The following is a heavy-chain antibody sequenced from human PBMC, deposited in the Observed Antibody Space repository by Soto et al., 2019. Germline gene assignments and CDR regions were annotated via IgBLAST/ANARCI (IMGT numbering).Heavy chain of an antibody. J-gene: IGHJ4*02. V-gene: IGHV3-30*18. CDR3: AKDRYSGYDSFSFDY. CDR1: GFTFSSYG. D-gene: IGHD5-12*01. CDR2: ISYDGSNK. Sequence: GGSLRLSCAASGFTFSSYGMHWVRQAPGKGLEWVAVISYDGSNKYYADSVKGRFTISRDNSKNTLYLQMNSLRAEDTAVYYCAKDRYSGYDSFSFDYWGQGTLVTVSS.